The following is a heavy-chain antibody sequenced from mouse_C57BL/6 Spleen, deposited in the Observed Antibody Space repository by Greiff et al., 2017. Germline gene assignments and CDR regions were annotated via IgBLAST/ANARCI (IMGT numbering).Heavy chain of an antibody. CDR1: GYTFTSYW. CDR2: IDPNSGGT. Sequence: VKLQQPGAELVKPGASVKLSCKASGYTFTSYWMHWVKQRPGRGLEWIGRIDPNSGGTKYNEKFKSKATLTVDKPSSTAYMQLSSLTSEDSAVYDCARGKSYYGNHGEYWGKGTTLTVSS. V-gene: IGHV1-72*01. D-gene: IGHD2-1*01. J-gene: IGHJ2*01. CDR3: ARGKSYYGNHGEY.